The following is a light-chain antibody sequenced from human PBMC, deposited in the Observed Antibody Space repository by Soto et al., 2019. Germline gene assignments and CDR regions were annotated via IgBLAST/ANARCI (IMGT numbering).Light chain of an antibody. Sequence: QSVLTQPASVSGSPGQSITISCTGTSSDVGGYNYVSWYQQHPGKAPKLMIYDVSNRPSGVSNRFSGSKSGNTASLTISGLQAEDEADYYCSSYTSSSFGTGTKLTVL. V-gene: IGLV2-14*01. CDR2: DVS. J-gene: IGLJ1*01. CDR1: SSDVGGYNY. CDR3: SSYTSSS.